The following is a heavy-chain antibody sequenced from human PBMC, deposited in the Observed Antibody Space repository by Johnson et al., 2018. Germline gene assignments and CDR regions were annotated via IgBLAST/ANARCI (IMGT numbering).Heavy chain of an antibody. V-gene: IGHV3-30*18. J-gene: IGHJ4*02. CDR2: ISYDGSNK. D-gene: IGHD3-22*01. CDR1: GFTFSSYG. Sequence: QVQLVQSGGGVVQPGRSLRLSCAASGFTFSSYGMNWVRQAPGKGLEWVAVISYDGSNKYYADPVKGRFTISRDNSRNPLYLQMNSLRVEDTALYYCAKDLGYDSGLDYWGQGTLVTVSS. CDR3: AKDLGYDSGLDY.